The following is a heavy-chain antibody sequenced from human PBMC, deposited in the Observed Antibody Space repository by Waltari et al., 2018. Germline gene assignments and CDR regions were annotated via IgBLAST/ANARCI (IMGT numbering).Heavy chain of an antibody. D-gene: IGHD6-13*01. CDR1: GCSIRRSSYY. V-gene: IGHV4-39*01. J-gene: IGHJ4*02. CDR2: IYYSGST. Sequence: QLQLQESGPGLVKPSETLSLTCTVSGCSIRRSSYYWGWIRQPPGKGLEWIGSIYYSGSTYYNPSLKSRVTISVDTSKNQFSLKLSSVTAADTAVYYCATRRSAGTDYWGQGTLVTVSS. CDR3: ATRRSAGTDY.